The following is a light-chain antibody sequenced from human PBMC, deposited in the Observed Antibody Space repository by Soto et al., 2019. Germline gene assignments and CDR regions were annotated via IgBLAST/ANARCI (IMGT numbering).Light chain of an antibody. CDR1: SSDVGGYNY. V-gene: IGLV2-14*01. Sequence: QSVLTQPASVSGSPGQSITISCTGTSSDVGGYNYVSWYQQHPGEAPKLMIYDVNNRPPGVSNRFTGSKSGNTASLTISGLQAEDEADYYCSSYTIISTYVFGTGTKVTVL. CDR3: SSYTIISTYV. CDR2: DVN. J-gene: IGLJ1*01.